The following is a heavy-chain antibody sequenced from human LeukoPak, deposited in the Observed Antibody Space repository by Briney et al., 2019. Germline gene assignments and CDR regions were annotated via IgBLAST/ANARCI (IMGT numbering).Heavy chain of an antibody. CDR1: GYTFTSYG. CDR3: ARVAPPGYSNYVDYFDS. J-gene: IGHJ4*02. CDR2: ISAYNGYT. V-gene: IGHV1-18*01. Sequence: GASVKVSCKASGYTFTSYGISWVRQAPGQGLEWMGWISAYNGYTNYAQKVQGRVTVTTDTSTNTAYMELRSLRSDDTAVYYCARVAPPGYSNYVDYFDSWGQGTLVTVSS. D-gene: IGHD4-11*01.